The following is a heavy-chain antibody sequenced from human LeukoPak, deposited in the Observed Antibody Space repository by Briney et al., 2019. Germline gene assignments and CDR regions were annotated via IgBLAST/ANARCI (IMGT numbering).Heavy chain of an antibody. D-gene: IGHD2-15*01. CDR2: IYHSGST. Sequence: PSETLSLTCAVSGYSISSGYYWGWIRQPPGKGLEWIGSIYHSGSTYYNPSLKSRVTISVDTSKNQFSLKLSSVTAADTAVYYCARGHCSGGSCYFDYWGQGTLVTVSS. CDR3: ARGHCSGGSCYFDY. CDR1: GYSISSGYY. J-gene: IGHJ4*02. V-gene: IGHV4-38-2*01.